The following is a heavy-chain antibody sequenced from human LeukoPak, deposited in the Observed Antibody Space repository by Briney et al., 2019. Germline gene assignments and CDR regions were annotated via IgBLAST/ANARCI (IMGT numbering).Heavy chain of an antibody. CDR1: GGTFSSYA. D-gene: IGHD1-26*01. CDR2: IIPILGIA. J-gene: IGHJ5*02. V-gene: IGHV1-69*04. Sequence: SVKVSCKASGGTFSSYAISWVRQAPGQGLEWMGRIIPILGIANYAQKFQGRVTITADKSTSTAYMEVSSLRSDDTAVYYCARAVGYQLLFSQEGWFDPWGQGTLVTVSS. CDR3: ARAVGYQLLFSQEGWFDP.